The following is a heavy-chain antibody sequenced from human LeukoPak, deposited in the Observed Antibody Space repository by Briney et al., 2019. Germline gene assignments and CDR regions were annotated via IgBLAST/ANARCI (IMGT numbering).Heavy chain of an antibody. Sequence: PGGSLRLSCVVSGFTFSTYTMNWVRQAPGKGLEWVGFIRSKAYGGTTEYAASVKGRFTISRDDSKSIAYLQMNSLKTEDTAVYYCTRIGYGDYVYYYYGMDVWGQGTTVTVSS. CDR2: IRSKAYGGTT. D-gene: IGHD4-17*01. V-gene: IGHV3-49*04. CDR3: TRIGYGDYVYYYYGMDV. CDR1: GFTFSTYT. J-gene: IGHJ6*02.